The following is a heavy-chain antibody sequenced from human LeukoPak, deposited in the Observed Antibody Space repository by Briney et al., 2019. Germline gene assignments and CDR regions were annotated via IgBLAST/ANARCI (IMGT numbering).Heavy chain of an antibody. Sequence: PGASVKVSCTASGGTFSSYAISWVRQAPGQGLEWMGGIIPIFGTANYAQKFQGRVTITADESTSTAYMELSSLRSEDTAVYYCAREKIVAYDFWSGYYRDPLSFSLDYWGQGTLVTVSS. J-gene: IGHJ4*02. CDR1: GGTFSSYA. V-gene: IGHV1-69*13. CDR2: IIPIFGTA. D-gene: IGHD3-3*01. CDR3: AREKIVAYDFWSGYYRDPLSFSLDY.